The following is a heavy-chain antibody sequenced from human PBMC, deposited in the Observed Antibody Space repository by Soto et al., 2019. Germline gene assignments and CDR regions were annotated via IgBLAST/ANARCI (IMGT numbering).Heavy chain of an antibody. J-gene: IGHJ6*02. Sequence: RASVKVSCKASGYTFTGYYMHWVRQAPGQGLEWMGWINPNSGGTNYAQKFQGRVTMTRDTSISTAYMELSRLRSDDTAVYYCARDGTVTTTRGDYYYGMDVWGQGTTVTVSS. D-gene: IGHD4-17*01. CDR2: INPNSGGT. CDR3: ARDGTVTTTRGDYYYGMDV. V-gene: IGHV1-2*02. CDR1: GYTFTGYY.